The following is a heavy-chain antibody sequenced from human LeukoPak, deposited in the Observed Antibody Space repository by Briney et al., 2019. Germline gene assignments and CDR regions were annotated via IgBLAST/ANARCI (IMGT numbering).Heavy chain of an antibody. CDR2: IYYSGST. D-gene: IGHD3-3*01. Sequence: SETLSLTCTVSGGSISSSSYYWGWIRQPPGKGLEWIGSIYYSGSTYYNPSLKSRVTISVDTSKNQFSLKLSSVTAADTAVYYCARDTPSRYTIFGVVILSYGMDVWGQGTTVTVSS. CDR1: GGSISSSSYY. V-gene: IGHV4-39*02. J-gene: IGHJ6*02. CDR3: ARDTPSRYTIFGVVILSYGMDV.